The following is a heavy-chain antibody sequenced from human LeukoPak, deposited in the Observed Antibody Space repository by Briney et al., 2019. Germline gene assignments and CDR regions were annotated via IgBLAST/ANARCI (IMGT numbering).Heavy chain of an antibody. CDR1: GFTFSTYW. D-gene: IGHD4-17*01. J-gene: IGHJ4*02. Sequence: GGSLRLSCAASGFTFSTYWMHWVRQAPGKGLVWVARIKGDGSSTIYADSVKGRFTISRDNSKNTLYLQASSLRAEDTAVYYCARASTTVPNLLDHWGRGTLVTVSS. CDR2: IKGDGSST. CDR3: ARASTTVPNLLDH. V-gene: IGHV3-74*01.